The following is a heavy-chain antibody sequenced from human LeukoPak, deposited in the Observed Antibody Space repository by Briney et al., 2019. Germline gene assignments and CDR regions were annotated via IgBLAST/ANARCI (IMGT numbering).Heavy chain of an antibody. CDR3: ARAGSGLFDY. CDR1: GVSISSYY. Sequence: SETLSLTCTVSGVSISSYYWSWIRQPPGKGLEWIGYIYYSGSTNYNPSLKSRVTISVDTSKNQFSLKLSSVTAADTAVYYCARAGSGLFDYWGQGTLVTVSS. J-gene: IGHJ4*02. D-gene: IGHD3-10*01. CDR2: IYYSGST. V-gene: IGHV4-59*01.